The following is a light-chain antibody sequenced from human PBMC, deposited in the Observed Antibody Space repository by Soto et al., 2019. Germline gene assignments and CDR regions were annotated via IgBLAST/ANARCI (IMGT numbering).Light chain of an antibody. J-gene: IGLJ1*01. V-gene: IGLV1-40*01. CDR1: SSNIGANYD. Sequence: QSVLTQPPSVSGAPGQGVTISCTGGSSNIGANYDVHWYQQLPGTAPKVLIYGNSNRPSGVPDRFSGSKSGTSASLAITGLQVEDEADYYCQSYDISLHNYVFGTGTMVTVL. CDR2: GNS. CDR3: QSYDISLHNYV.